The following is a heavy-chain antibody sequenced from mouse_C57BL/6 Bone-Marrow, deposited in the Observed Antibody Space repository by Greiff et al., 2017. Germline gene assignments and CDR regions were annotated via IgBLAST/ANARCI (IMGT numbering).Heavy chain of an antibody. V-gene: IGHV5-17*01. CDR1: GFTFSDYG. Sequence: EVQLVESGGGLVKPGGSLKLSCAASGFTFSDYGMHWVRQAPETGLDWVAYISSGSSTIYYADTVKGRFTISRGNAKNTLLLQMTSLRFEDTAMYYCARPLFLYAMDYWGQGTSVTVSS. D-gene: IGHD6-5*01. CDR2: ISSGSSTI. J-gene: IGHJ4*01. CDR3: ARPLFLYAMDY.